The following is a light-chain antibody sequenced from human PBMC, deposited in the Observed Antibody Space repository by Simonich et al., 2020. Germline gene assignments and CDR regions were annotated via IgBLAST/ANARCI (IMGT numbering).Light chain of an antibody. CDR2: RHN. Sequence: QSVLTQPPSAPGTPGQRVTISCSGSSSNIGSNTVNWYQQLPGTAPKLLIYRHNQRPSVVPDRFSGSKSSTSASLAISGLQSEDEADYYCAAWDDSLNGPVFGGGTKLTVL. J-gene: IGLJ3*02. CDR1: SSNIGSNT. V-gene: IGLV1-44*01. CDR3: AAWDDSLNGPV.